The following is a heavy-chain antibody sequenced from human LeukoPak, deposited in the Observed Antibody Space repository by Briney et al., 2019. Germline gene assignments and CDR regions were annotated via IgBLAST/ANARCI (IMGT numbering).Heavy chain of an antibody. D-gene: IGHD3-22*01. CDR1: GFTFSSYA. J-gene: IGHJ4*02. CDR2: ISGSGGST. V-gene: IGHV3-23*01. Sequence: GGSLRLSCAASGFTFSSYAMSWVRQAPGKGLEWVSAISGSGGSTYYADSVKGRFTISRDNSKNTLYLQMNSLRAEDTAVYYCAKEYYYDSSGYYNFDYWGQGTLVTVSS. CDR3: AKEYYYDSSGYYNFDY.